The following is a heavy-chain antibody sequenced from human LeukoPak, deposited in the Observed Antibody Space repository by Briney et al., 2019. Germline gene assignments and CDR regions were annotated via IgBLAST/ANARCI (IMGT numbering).Heavy chain of an antibody. D-gene: IGHD3-22*01. V-gene: IGHV3-74*01. J-gene: IGHJ4*02. Sequence: GGSLRLSCAASGFTFSSYWMHWVRQAPGKGLVWVSRINSDGSTTSYAASVKGRFTISRDTAKNTLYLQMNSLRAEDTAVYYCARGHHYYDSSAYYYWGQGTLVSVSS. CDR3: ARGHHYYDSSAYYY. CDR2: INSDGSTT. CDR1: GFTFSSYW.